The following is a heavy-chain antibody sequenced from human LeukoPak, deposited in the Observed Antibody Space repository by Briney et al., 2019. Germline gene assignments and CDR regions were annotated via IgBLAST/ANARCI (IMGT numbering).Heavy chain of an antibody. Sequence: RVASVKVSCKASGYTFTSYGISWVRQAPGQGLEWMGWIGAYNGNTNYAQKLQGRVTMTTDTSTSTAYMELRSLRSDDTAVYYCARSSYDFWSGYLDYYYYGMDVWGQGTTVTVSS. J-gene: IGHJ6*02. CDR1: GYTFTSYG. V-gene: IGHV1-18*01. D-gene: IGHD3-3*01. CDR2: IGAYNGNT. CDR3: ARSSYDFWSGYLDYYYYGMDV.